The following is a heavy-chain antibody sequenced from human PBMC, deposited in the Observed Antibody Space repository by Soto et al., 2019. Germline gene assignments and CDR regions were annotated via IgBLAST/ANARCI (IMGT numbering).Heavy chain of an antibody. Sequence: GGSLRLSCAASGFTFSSYWMSWVRQAPGKGLEWVANIKQDGSEKYYVDSVKGRFTISRDNAKNSLYLQMNSLRAEDTAVYYCAREAVPYNSKGNYYYMDVWGKGTTVTVSS. J-gene: IGHJ6*03. V-gene: IGHV3-7*01. D-gene: IGHD6-19*01. CDR1: GFTFSSYW. CDR3: AREAVPYNSKGNYYYMDV. CDR2: IKQDGSEK.